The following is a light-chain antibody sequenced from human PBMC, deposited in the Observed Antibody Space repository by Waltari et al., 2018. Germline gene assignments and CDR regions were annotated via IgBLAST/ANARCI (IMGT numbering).Light chain of an antibody. Sequence: VTQSPDIVSASLGERVTLSCRANKSIAKNLAWYQQKGGQTPRLLIYGASTRATDVPARFSGSGSATEFTLTISGLQSEDFAIYYCQQYSYLWTFGQGTRVDVK. CDR1: KSIAKN. CDR2: GAS. V-gene: IGKV3-15*01. J-gene: IGKJ1*01. CDR3: QQYSYLWT.